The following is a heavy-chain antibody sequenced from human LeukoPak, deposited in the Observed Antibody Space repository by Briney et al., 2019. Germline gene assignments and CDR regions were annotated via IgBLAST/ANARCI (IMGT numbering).Heavy chain of an antibody. CDR2: IYPRDGST. V-gene: IGHV1-46*01. Sequence: ASVKVSCKASGYTFTSNYMHWVRPAPGHGLEWMGMIYPRDGSTSYAQKFQGRVTVTRDTSTSTVHMELSGLRSEDTAVYYCARDQEGFDYWGQGTLVTVSS. CDR1: GYTFTSNY. J-gene: IGHJ4*02. CDR3: ARDQEGFDY.